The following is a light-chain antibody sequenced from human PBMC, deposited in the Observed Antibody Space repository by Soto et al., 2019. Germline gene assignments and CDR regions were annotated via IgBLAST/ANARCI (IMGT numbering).Light chain of an antibody. CDR2: AAS. CDR3: QKYSSSPRT. J-gene: IGKJ1*01. V-gene: IGKV3-20*01. CDR1: QSVSSY. Sequence: EIVLTQSPGTLSLSPGERATLSCRASQSVSSYLAWHQQKPGQAPRLLIYAASSRATGIPDRFSGSGSGTDFTLTISRLEPEDFAVYYCQKYSSSPRTFGQGTKVDIK.